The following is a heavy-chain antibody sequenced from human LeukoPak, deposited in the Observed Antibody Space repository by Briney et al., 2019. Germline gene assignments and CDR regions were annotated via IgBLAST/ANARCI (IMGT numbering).Heavy chain of an antibody. Sequence: PSETLSLTCAVYGGSFSGYYWSWIRQPPGKGLEWIGEINHSGSTNYNPSLKSRVTISVDTSENQFSLKLSSVTAADTAVYYCARSTRTGTTSGWGQGTLVTVSS. V-gene: IGHV4-34*01. J-gene: IGHJ4*02. CDR3: ARSTRTGTTSG. D-gene: IGHD1-7*01. CDR2: INHSGST. CDR1: GGSFSGYY.